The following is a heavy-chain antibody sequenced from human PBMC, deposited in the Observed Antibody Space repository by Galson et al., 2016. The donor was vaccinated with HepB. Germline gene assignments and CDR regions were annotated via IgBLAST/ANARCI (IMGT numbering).Heavy chain of an antibody. CDR3: VRVKWLLGGPADY. CDR1: GFTFHDYA. J-gene: IGHJ4*02. V-gene: IGHV3-9*01. D-gene: IGHD3-16*01. Sequence: SLRLSCAASGFTFHDYAMHWVRQAPGKGLEWVSGISWNNGSIAYADSVKGRFTISRDNAKKSLFLQMNSLRAEDTALYYCVRVKWLLGGPADYWGQGTLVTVSS. CDR2: ISWNNGSI.